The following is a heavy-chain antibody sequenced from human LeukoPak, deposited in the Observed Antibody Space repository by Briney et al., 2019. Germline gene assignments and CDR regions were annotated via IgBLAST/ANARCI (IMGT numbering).Heavy chain of an antibody. D-gene: IGHD3-3*01. V-gene: IGHV3-23*01. CDR3: AKGSHRYYDFWSGYYDFDY. CDR2: ISTGGDRA. CDR1: GFTFSNYP. Sequence: GGSLRLSCAASGFTFSNYPMDWVRQAPGKGLEWVSAISTGGDRAYYADSVKGRFTISRDNSKNTLYLQMNSLRAEDTAVYYCAKGSHRYYDFWSGYYDFDYWGQGTLVTVSS. J-gene: IGHJ4*02.